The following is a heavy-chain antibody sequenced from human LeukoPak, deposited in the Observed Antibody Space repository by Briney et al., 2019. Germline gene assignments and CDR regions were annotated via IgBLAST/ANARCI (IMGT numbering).Heavy chain of an antibody. J-gene: IGHJ6*02. CDR3: ARPSGVWGSYRYYYYYGMDV. CDR1: GGSFSGYY. Sequence: SETLSLTCAVYGGSFSGYYWSWIRQPPGKGLEWIGEINHCGSTNYNPSLKSRVTISVDTSKNQFSLKLSSVTAADTAVYYCARPSGVWGSYRYYYYYGMDVWGQGTTVTVSS. V-gene: IGHV4-34*01. CDR2: INHCGST. D-gene: IGHD3-16*02.